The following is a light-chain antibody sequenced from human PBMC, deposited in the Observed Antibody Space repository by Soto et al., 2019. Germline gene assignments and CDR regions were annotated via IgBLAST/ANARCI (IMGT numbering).Light chain of an antibody. Sequence: IVLPQYPDTLSLSPGERATLSCRASQSVSNNYLAWYQQKPGQAPRLLIYGASNRATGIPDRFSGSGSGTDFTLTISRLEPDDFAVYYCQQYGSSGTFGQGTKVDI. V-gene: IGKV3-20*01. CDR2: GAS. J-gene: IGKJ1*01. CDR1: QSVSNNY. CDR3: QQYGSSGT.